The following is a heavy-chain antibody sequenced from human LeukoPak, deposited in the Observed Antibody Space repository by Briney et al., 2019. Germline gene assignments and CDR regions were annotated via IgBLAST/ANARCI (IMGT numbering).Heavy chain of an antibody. D-gene: IGHD4-17*01. V-gene: IGHV4-34*04. J-gene: IGHJ4*02. Sequence: SETLSLTCAVSGVSFDDYYWSWVRQTPGKGLEWIGEINHSGYTNDSPSLKSRATLSIDTSRKQFSLNLRSVTVADAGIYYCTRMTTGHDYWGQGTLVTVSS. CDR1: GVSFDDYY. CDR2: INHSGYT. CDR3: TRMTTGHDY.